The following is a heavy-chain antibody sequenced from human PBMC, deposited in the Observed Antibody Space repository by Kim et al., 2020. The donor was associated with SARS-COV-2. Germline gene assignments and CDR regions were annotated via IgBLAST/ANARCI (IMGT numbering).Heavy chain of an antibody. Sequence: YVDSVMGRFTVSRDNAQTSVFLQMSSLRAEDTAVYYCVREFNWSFDYWGQGILVTVSS. J-gene: IGHJ4*02. D-gene: IGHD3-3*01. V-gene: IGHV3-7*04. CDR3: VREFNWSFDY.